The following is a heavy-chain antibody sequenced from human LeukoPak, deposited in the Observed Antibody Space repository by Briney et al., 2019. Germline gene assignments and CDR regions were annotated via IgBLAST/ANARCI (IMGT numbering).Heavy chain of an antibody. V-gene: IGHV3-48*01. Sequence: GGSLRLSCAASGFTFSADSMNWVRQAPGKGLEWVSYISSSGSNIDYADSVKGRFTISRDNAKNSLYLQMNSLRAEDTAVYYCARAILYPYYFDYWGQGTLVTVSS. CDR3: ARAILYPYYFDY. D-gene: IGHD2-8*01. CDR2: ISSSGSNI. CDR1: GFTFSADS. J-gene: IGHJ4*02.